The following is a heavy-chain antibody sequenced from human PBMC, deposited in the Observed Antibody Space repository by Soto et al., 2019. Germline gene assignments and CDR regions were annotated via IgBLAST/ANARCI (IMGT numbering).Heavy chain of an antibody. D-gene: IGHD3-10*01. CDR3: ARDSGDRTLDY. CDR1: TLTFSNYW. V-gene: IGHV3-7*01. Sequence: EVQLVESGGGLVQPGGSLRLSCAASTLTFSNYWMSWVRQAPGKGLEWVANIGRDGRAKYYVDSVKGRFTISRDNAKNSLYLQMNSLRVEDTAVYYCARDSGDRTLDYWGQGTLVTVSS. CDR2: IGRDGRAK. J-gene: IGHJ4*02.